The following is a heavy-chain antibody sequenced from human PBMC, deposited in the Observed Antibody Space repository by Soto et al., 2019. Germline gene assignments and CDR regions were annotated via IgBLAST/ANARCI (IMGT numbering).Heavy chain of an antibody. V-gene: IGHV1-69*01. Sequence: QVPLVQSGAEVKKPGSSVKVSCKASGGTFSGYSINWVRQAPGQGLEWMGGFIPFFGTTNYAQRFQGRVSITTDAATNTAYMTLSSLRSEDTAVYFCSSAAGDSASYDYWGQGTLVIVSS. J-gene: IGHJ4*02. CDR2: FIPFFGTT. CDR3: SSAAGDSASYDY. D-gene: IGHD2-21*01. CDR1: GGTFSGYS.